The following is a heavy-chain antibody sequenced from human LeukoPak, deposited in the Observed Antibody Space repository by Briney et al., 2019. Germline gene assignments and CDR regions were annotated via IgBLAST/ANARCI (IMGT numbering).Heavy chain of an antibody. D-gene: IGHD3-9*01. Sequence: PGGSLTLSCAASGFSFSSYAMCWVRQPPGKGLEWVSAISGSGGSTYYADSVKGRFTISRDNSKNTLYLQMNSLRAEDTAVYYCAKVQRYFDWLLWGDAFYIWGQGAMVTVSS. V-gene: IGHV3-23*01. J-gene: IGHJ3*02. CDR2: ISGSGGST. CDR1: GFSFSSYA. CDR3: AKVQRYFDWLLWGDAFYI.